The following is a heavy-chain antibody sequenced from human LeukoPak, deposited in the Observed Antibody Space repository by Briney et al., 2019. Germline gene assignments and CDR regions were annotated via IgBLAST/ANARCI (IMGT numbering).Heavy chain of an antibody. D-gene: IGHD2-15*01. V-gene: IGHV3-48*03. CDR2: ISSSGSTI. CDR1: GFTFSSYE. CDR3: ARWVSCSGGSCYFYIDY. Sequence: GGSLRLSCAASGFTFSSYEMNWVRQAPGKGLEWVSYISSSGSTIYYADSVKGRFTISRDNAKNSLYLQMNSPRAEDTAVYYCARWVSCSGGSCYFYIDYWGQGTLVTVSS. J-gene: IGHJ4*02.